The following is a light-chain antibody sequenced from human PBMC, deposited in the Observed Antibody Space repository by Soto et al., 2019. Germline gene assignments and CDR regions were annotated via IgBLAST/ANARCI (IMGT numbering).Light chain of an antibody. V-gene: IGLV2-8*01. CDR3: SAYAGSSNYV. Sequence: QSALTQPPSASGSPGQSVTISCTGTSSDVGGYNYVSWYQQHPGKAPKLVIYEVSKRPSGVPDRFSGSKSGNTASLTVSGLQAEDEADYYCSAYAGSSNYVFGTGTKLTVL. CDR1: SSDVGGYNY. J-gene: IGLJ1*01. CDR2: EVS.